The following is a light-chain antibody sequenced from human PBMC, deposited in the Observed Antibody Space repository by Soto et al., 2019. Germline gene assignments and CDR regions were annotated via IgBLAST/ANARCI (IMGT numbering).Light chain of an antibody. CDR3: QPYNSFSGT. Sequence: DIQMTQSPSTLSASVGDRVTISCRASQSISDWLAWYQQKPGKAPKILIYDASSLESGVPSRFSGRGSGTQFTLTISSLQPDDFATYYCQPYNSFSGTFGPGTKVDI. V-gene: IGKV1-5*01. CDR2: DAS. J-gene: IGKJ1*01. CDR1: QSISDW.